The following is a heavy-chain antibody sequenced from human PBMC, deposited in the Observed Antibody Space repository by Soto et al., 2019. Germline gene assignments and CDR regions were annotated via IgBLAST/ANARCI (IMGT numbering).Heavy chain of an antibody. V-gene: IGHV4-59*01. Sequence: PSETLSLTCTVFGGAISSYYWSWIRQPPGKGLEWIGYIYNSGSTNYNPSLKSRVTISIDTSQNPFSLKLISVTAAVTAVYYCARDSNKPVAGNGFDYWGPGTQVTVSS. CDR2: IYNSGST. CDR1: GGAISSYY. D-gene: IGHD6-13*01. J-gene: IGHJ4*02. CDR3: ARDSNKPVAGNGFDY.